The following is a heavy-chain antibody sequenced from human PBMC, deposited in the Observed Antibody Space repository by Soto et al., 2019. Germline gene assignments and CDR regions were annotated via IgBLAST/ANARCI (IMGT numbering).Heavy chain of an antibody. CDR2: IYYSGST. D-gene: IGHD2-15*01. CDR1: GDSISGYY. J-gene: IGHJ4*02. Sequence: SETLSLTCTVSGDSISGYYWSWLRQPPGRGLEWIGYIYYSGSTNYNPSLKGRVSMSVDTSKNQFSLKLTSVTAADTAVYFCAKYRRTDAEGYTFDYWGQGALVTVSS. V-gene: IGHV4-59*01. CDR3: AKYRRTDAEGYTFDY.